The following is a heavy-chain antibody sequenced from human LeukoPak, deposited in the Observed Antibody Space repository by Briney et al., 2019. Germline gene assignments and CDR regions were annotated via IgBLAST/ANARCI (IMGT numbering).Heavy chain of an antibody. Sequence: GGSLRLSCAASGFTFRSYAINWVRQAPGKGLEWVSFISSSGGTIYYADSVKGRFTISRDNAENSLYLQMNSLRAEDTAVYYCARAAYYYDSSAYPYWYSDLWGRGTLVTVSS. V-gene: IGHV3-48*03. D-gene: IGHD3-22*01. J-gene: IGHJ2*01. CDR2: ISSSGGTI. CDR3: ARAAYYYDSSAYPYWYSDL. CDR1: GFTFRSYA.